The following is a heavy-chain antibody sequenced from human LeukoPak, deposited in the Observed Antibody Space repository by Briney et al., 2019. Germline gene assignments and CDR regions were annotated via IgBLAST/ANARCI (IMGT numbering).Heavy chain of an antibody. Sequence: SQTLSLTCTVSGGSISSGGYYWSWIRQHPGKGLEWIGYIYYSGSTYYNPSLKSRVTISVDTSKNQFSLKLSSVTAADTAVYYCAGGRWKAAAGTAFDYWGQGTLVTVSS. D-gene: IGHD6-13*01. CDR3: AGGRWKAAAGTAFDY. J-gene: IGHJ4*02. CDR1: GGSISSGGYY. CDR2: IYYSGST. V-gene: IGHV4-31*03.